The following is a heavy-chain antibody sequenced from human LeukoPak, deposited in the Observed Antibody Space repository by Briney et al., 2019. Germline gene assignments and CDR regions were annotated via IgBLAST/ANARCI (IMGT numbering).Heavy chain of an antibody. CDR2: INPDSGVT. J-gene: IGHJ4*02. CDR1: GYTFTSYY. CDR3: ARAHHYFGSGHDY. D-gene: IGHD3-10*01. Sequence: GASVKVSCKASGYTFTSYYMHWVRQAPGQGLEWMGRINPDSGVTNFAQNFQGRVTMTRDSSINTAYMELSGLRSDDTAVYFCARAHHYFGSGHDYWGQGTLVTVSS. V-gene: IGHV1-2*02.